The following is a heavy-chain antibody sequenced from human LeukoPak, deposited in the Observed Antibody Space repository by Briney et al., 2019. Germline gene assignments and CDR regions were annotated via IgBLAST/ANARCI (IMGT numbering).Heavy chain of an antibody. CDR2: IGTAGDT. CDR3: ARASVAAGTGNDY. CDR1: GFTLSNHA. Sequence: SGGSLRLSCAASGFTLSNHAMHWVRRATGKGLEWVSAIGTAGDTFYPGSVKGRFTISRDNAKNTLYLQMNSLRAEDTAVYYCARASVAAGTGNDYWGQGTLVTVSS. J-gene: IGHJ4*02. D-gene: IGHD6-13*01. V-gene: IGHV3-13*01.